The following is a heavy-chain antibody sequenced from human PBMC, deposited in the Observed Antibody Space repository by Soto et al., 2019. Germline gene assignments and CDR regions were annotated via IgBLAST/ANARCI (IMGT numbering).Heavy chain of an antibody. D-gene: IGHD3-3*01. CDR2: IIPIFGTA. J-gene: IGHJ5*02. V-gene: IGHV1-69*13. CDR1: GGTFSSYA. Sequence: GASVKVSCKASGGTFSSYAISWVRQSPGQGLEWMGGIIPIFGTANYAQKFQGRVTITADESTSTAYMELSGLRSEDTAVYYCARGGTYYDFWSGSGLRATDNWFDPWGQGTLVTVSS. CDR3: ARGGTYYDFWSGSGLRATDNWFDP.